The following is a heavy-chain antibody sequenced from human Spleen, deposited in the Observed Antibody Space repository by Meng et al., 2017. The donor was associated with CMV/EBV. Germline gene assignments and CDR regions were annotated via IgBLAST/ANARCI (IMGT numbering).Heavy chain of an antibody. D-gene: IGHD2-2*01. J-gene: IGHJ6*02. V-gene: IGHV3-21*01. CDR2: ISSSSSYI. Sequence: GESLKISCAASGLTFNNYDMTWVRQTPGKGLEWVSSISSSSSYIYYADSVKGRFTLSRDNSKNTVDLQMNSLRVEDTAVYYCAIAQVPATYHYYGLDVWGQGTTVTVSS. CDR3: AIAQVPATYHYYGLDV. CDR1: GLTFNNYD.